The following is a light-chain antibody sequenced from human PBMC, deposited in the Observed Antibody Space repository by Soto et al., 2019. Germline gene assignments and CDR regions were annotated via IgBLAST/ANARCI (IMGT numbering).Light chain of an antibody. V-gene: IGLV1-44*01. Sequence: QSVLTQPPTASGTPGQRVTISCSGSSSNIGSNTVNWYQQLPGTAPKLLIYSNNQRPSGVPDRFSGSKSGTSASLAISGLRSEDEADYYCAAWDDSLNGSVFGGGTKLTVL. CDR3: AAWDDSLNGSV. CDR1: SSNIGSNT. J-gene: IGLJ2*01. CDR2: SNN.